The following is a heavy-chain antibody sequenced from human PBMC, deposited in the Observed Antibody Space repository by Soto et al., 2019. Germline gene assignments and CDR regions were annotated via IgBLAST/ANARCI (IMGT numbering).Heavy chain of an antibody. CDR2: IYYSGST. Sequence: PSETLSLTCTVSGDSVSSGSYYWSWIRQPPGKGLEWIGYIYYSGSTNYNPSLKSRVTISVDTSKNQFSLKLSSVTAADTAVYYCARAWNGYSYGYFDYWGQGTLVTVSS. V-gene: IGHV4-61*01. D-gene: IGHD5-18*01. J-gene: IGHJ4*02. CDR1: GDSVSSGSYY. CDR3: ARAWNGYSYGYFDY.